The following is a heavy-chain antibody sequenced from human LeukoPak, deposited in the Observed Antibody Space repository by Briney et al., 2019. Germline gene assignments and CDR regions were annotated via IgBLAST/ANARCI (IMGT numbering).Heavy chain of an antibody. J-gene: IGHJ3*01. Sequence: PSETLSLICSVSRGSISSPNYYWGWIRQSPGKGLEWIGNIYYSGTTYYNPSLPSLKSRVTILIDTSKNQFSLRLRSVTAADTAVYYCASLRKRGGAFDLWGQGKVVTVSS. V-gene: IGHV4-39*07. CDR1: RGSISSPNYY. CDR2: IYYSGTT. CDR3: ASLRKRGGAFDL.